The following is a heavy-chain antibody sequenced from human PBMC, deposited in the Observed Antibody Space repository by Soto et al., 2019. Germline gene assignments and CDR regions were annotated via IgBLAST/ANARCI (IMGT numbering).Heavy chain of an antibody. CDR1: GYTFTSYG. V-gene: IGHV1-18*04. CDR3: ARVXAPLYYYDSRGYYPFDY. CDR2: ISAYNGNT. J-gene: IGHJ4*02. D-gene: IGHD3-22*01. Sequence: ASVKVSCKGSGYTFTSYGISWVRQAPGQGLEWMGWISAYNGNTNYAQKLQGRVTMTTDTSTSTAYMELRSLRSDDTAVYYCARVXAPLYYYDSRGYYPFDYWGQGTPVTVSS.